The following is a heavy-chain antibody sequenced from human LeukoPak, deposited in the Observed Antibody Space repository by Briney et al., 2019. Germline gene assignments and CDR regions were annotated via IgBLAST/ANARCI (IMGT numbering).Heavy chain of an antibody. Sequence: SETLSLTCTVSGGSISSSSYYWGWIRQPPGKGLEWIGNIYYSGSTNYNPSLKSRVTISVDTSKNQFSLKLRSVTAADTAVYYCARPPYSSSSHYYYYYMDVWGKGTTVTVSS. D-gene: IGHD6-6*01. CDR1: GGSISSSSYY. J-gene: IGHJ6*03. CDR3: ARPPYSSSSHYYYYYMDV. CDR2: IYYSGST. V-gene: IGHV4-39*07.